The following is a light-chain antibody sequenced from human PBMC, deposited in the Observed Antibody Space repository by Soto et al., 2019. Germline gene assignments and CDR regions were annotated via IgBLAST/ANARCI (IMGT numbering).Light chain of an antibody. V-gene: IGKV3-20*01. CDR1: QSVSSSY. Sequence: EIVLTQSPGTLSLSPGERATLSCRASQSVSSSYLAWYQQKPGEAPRLLIYGASSRATGITDRFSGSGSGTDFTLTISRLDPEDFAVYYCQQYGSSSYTFGQGTKLEIK. J-gene: IGKJ2*01. CDR2: GAS. CDR3: QQYGSSSYT.